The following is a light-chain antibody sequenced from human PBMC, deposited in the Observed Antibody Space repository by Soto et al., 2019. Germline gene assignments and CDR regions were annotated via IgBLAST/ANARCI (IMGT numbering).Light chain of an antibody. CDR2: EVS. V-gene: IGLV2-14*01. CDR3: SSYTSSSPNWE. CDR1: SSDVGGYNY. J-gene: IGLJ3*02. Sequence: QSALTQPASVSGSPGQSITISCTGTSSDVGGYNYVSWYQQHPGKAPKLMIYEVSNRPSGVSNRFSGSKSGNTASPTISGLQAEDEADYFCSSYTSSSPNWEFGGGTKLTVL.